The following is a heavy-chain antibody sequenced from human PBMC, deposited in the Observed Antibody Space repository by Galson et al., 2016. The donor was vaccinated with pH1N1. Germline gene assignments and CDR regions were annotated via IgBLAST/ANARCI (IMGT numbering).Heavy chain of an antibody. J-gene: IGHJ4*02. Sequence: SLRLSCATSGFTFSSYWMSWVRQAPGKGLEWVANIRQDGNEKHYVDSVKGRFTISRDNAKKSLYLQMNSLRAEDTAVYYCVRAVGAMEAYWGQGTLVTVSS. CDR1: GFTFSSYW. CDR2: IRQDGNEK. CDR3: VRAVGAMEAY. V-gene: IGHV3-7*04. D-gene: IGHD2-15*01.